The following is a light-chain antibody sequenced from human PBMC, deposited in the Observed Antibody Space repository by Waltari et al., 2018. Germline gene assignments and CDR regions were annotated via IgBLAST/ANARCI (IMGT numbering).Light chain of an antibody. CDR3: TQAIQTPP. J-gene: IGKJ5*01. Sequence: DIVMTQSPLSLPVTPGEPASIPCRPSQSLLHSNGYNYLDWYLQKPGQSPKLLIYLGSNRASGVPDRFRGRGEGTDVTLRIRSVGAEDVGVYYCTQAIQTPPFGQGTRLEIK. CDR2: LGS. V-gene: IGKV2-28*01. CDR1: QSLLHSNGYNY.